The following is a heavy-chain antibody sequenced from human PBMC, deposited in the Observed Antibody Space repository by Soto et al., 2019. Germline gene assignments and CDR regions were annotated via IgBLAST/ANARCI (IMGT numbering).Heavy chain of an antibody. V-gene: IGHV3-23*01. Sequence: EVQLLESGGGLVQPGGSLRLSCAASGFAFSSYAMSWVRQSSGKGLEWVAAIGGDGASTYYADSVRGRFIISRDNSKNTLLLHMTSLSAEDTAVYYCTIDQDGEWWFSQGWFDPWGQGSLVTVSS. CDR3: TIDQDGEWWFSQGWFDP. D-gene: IGHD2-15*01. CDR2: IGGDGAST. J-gene: IGHJ5*02. CDR1: GFAFSSYA.